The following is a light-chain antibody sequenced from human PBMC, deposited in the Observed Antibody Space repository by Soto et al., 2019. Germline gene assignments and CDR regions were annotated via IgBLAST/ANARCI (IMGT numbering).Light chain of an antibody. CDR2: GAS. V-gene: IGKV3-20*01. CDR1: QSVTSNY. Sequence: EIVLTQPPGTLSLSPGERATLSCRASQSVTSNYLAWYQQKPGQAPRLLIYGASTRAAGVPDRFSGSGSGTDFTLTITRLEPEDFAVYYCQQYGRSPLLYTFGQGTKLGVK. J-gene: IGKJ2*01. CDR3: QQYGRSPLLYT.